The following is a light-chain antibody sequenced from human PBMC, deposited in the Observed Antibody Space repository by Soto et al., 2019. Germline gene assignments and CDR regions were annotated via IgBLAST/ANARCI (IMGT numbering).Light chain of an antibody. Sequence: QSALTQPTSVSGSPRQSVTISCTGTSSDIGRYNRVSWYQQPPGAAPKLIIYEVSNRPSGVPDRFSGSKSGNTASLTISGLQAEDEADYFCSSSTRSSSLVFGGGTKLTVL. CDR2: EVS. V-gene: IGLV2-18*02. CDR3: SSSTRSSSLV. CDR1: SSDIGRYNR. J-gene: IGLJ2*01.